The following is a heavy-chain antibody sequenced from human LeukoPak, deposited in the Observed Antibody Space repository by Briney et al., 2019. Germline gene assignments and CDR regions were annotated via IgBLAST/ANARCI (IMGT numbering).Heavy chain of an antibody. CDR1: GGTFSSYA. J-gene: IGHJ6*03. CDR3: ARDRGGVPSRARYYMDV. CDR2: IIPIFGTA. V-gene: IGHV1-69*05. D-gene: IGHD3-16*01. Sequence: ASVKVSCKASGGTFSSYAISWVRQAPGQGLEWMGGIIPIFGTANYAQKFQGRVTITTDESTSTAYMELSSLRSEDTAVYYCARDRGGVPSRARYYMDVWGKGTTVTVSS.